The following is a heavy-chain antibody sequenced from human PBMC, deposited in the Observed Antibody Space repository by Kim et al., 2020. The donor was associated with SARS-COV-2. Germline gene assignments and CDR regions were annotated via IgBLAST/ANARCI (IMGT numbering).Heavy chain of an antibody. CDR2: IYYTGLT. Sequence: SETLSLTCTVSGGSISSYYWTWIRQPPGKGLEWIGYIYYTGLTNYNPSLRSRVTISIDTSKTYFSLKLSSVTPADTAMYYCARIDDYGDYYFDYWGQGT. CDR1: GGSISSYY. J-gene: IGHJ4*02. D-gene: IGHD4-17*01. CDR3: ARIDDYGDYYFDY. V-gene: IGHV4-59*01.